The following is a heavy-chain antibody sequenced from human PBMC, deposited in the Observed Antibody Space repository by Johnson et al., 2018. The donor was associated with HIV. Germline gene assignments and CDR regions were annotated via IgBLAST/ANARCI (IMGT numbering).Heavy chain of an antibody. V-gene: IGHV3-30-3*01. Sequence: QVLLVESGGGVVQPGRSLRLSCAASGFTFSSYAMHWVRQAPGKGLEWVAVISYDGSNKYYADSVQGRLTISRDNSKNTLYLQMNSLSAEDTAVYYCARDPKRSGSYYKDAFDIWGQGTMVTVSS. CDR3: ARDPKRSGSYYKDAFDI. CDR2: ISYDGSNK. D-gene: IGHD3-10*01. J-gene: IGHJ3*02. CDR1: GFTFSSYA.